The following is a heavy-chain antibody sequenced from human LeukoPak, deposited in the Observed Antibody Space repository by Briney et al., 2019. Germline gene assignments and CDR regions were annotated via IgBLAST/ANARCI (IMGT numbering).Heavy chain of an antibody. V-gene: IGHV3-21*01. CDR3: ARDPGIAVAEVGMDV. Sequence: PGGSLRLSCAASGFTFTSYTMNWVRQAPGKGLEWVSSISSSSSYIYYADSVKGRFTISRDNAKNTLYLQMNSLRAEDTAVYYCARDPGIAVAEVGMDVWGQGTTVTVSS. CDR2: ISSSSSYI. CDR1: GFTFTSYT. D-gene: IGHD6-19*01. J-gene: IGHJ6*02.